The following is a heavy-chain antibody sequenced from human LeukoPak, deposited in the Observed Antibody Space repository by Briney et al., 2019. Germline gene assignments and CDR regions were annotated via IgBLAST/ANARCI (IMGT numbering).Heavy chain of an antibody. J-gene: IGHJ3*02. CDR3: ARPRGYDPDRDAFDI. V-gene: IGHV4-39*01. Sequence: PSETLSLTCTVSGGSISSSSYYWGWIRQPPGKGLEWIGSMYYSGSTYYNPSLKSRVTISVDTSKNQFSLKLSSVTAADTAVYYCARPRGYDPDRDAFDIWGQGTMVTVSS. CDR1: GGSISSSSYY. CDR2: MYYSGST. D-gene: IGHD5-12*01.